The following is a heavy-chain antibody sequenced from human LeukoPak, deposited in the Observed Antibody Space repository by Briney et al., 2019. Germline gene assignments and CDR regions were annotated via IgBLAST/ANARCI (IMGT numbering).Heavy chain of an antibody. Sequence: PSETLSLTCTVSGGSISSGDYYWSWLRPPPGKDLEGIGYFYYSGSTYYNPSPKSPFTISVDTSKTHFSLKLTSVTAADTSLCFWARGVLPRGYRGYEPRNWFDRWGQGTLVTVSS. V-gene: IGHV4-30-4*01. CDR1: GGSISSGDYY. D-gene: IGHD5-12*01. CDR3: ARGVLPRGYRGYEPRNWFDR. CDR2: FYYSGST. J-gene: IGHJ5*02.